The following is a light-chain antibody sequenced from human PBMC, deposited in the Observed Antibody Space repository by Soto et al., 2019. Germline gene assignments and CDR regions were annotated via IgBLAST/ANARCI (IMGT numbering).Light chain of an antibody. CDR1: SSNIGRHG. CDR2: SNN. V-gene: IGLV1-44*01. J-gene: IGLJ2*01. CDR3: ATGDDSLKGVV. Sequence: QSVLTQPPSASGTPGQRVTIFCSGSSSNIGRHGVNWYQHLPGAAPKLLIYSNNQRPSGVPDRFSGSTSGTSVSLTISGPKSGDEPDYYCATGDDSLKGVVFGGGTKLTVL.